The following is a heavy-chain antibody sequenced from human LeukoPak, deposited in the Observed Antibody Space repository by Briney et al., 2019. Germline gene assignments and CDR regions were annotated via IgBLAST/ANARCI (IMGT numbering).Heavy chain of an antibody. CDR3: ARGAGDVDTAMVREGRDWFDP. CDR2: ISAYNGNT. J-gene: IGHJ5*02. D-gene: IGHD5-18*01. CDR1: GYTFTSYG. V-gene: IGHV1-18*01. Sequence: ASVKVSCKASGYTFTSYGISWVRQAPGQGLEWMGWISAYNGNTNYAQKLQGRVTMTTDTSTSTAYMELRSLRSDDTAVYYCARGAGDVDTAMVREGRDWFDPWGQGTLVTVSS.